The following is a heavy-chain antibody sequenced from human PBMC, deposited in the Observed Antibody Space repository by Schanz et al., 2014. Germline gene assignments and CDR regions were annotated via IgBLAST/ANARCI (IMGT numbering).Heavy chain of an antibody. J-gene: IGHJ4*02. Sequence: EVQLVESGGGLVQPGGSLRLSCAASGFTFSGYWMTWVRQSPGKGLEWVATISQDGTEKYYADSVKGRFTISRDNSKNTLYLQMNSLRTEDTAVYFCAKSYDTSGYSGFDYWGQGTLVTVSS. V-gene: IGHV3-7*01. CDR1: GFTFSGYW. CDR3: AKSYDTSGYSGFDY. D-gene: IGHD3-22*01. CDR2: ISQDGTEK.